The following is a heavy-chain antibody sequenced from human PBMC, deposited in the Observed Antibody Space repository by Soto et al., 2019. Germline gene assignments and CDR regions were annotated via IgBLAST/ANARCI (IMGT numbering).Heavy chain of an antibody. CDR3: ARAGSDYSNPNDAFDI. CDR1: GFTFSSYS. CDR2: ISSSSSYI. D-gene: IGHD4-4*01. Sequence: EVQLVESGGGLVKPGGSLRLSCAASGFTFSSYSMNWVRQAPGKGLEWVSSISSSSSYIYYADSVKGRFTISRDNAKNSLYLQMNSLRAEDTAVYYCARAGSDYSNPNDAFDIWGQGTMVTVSS. V-gene: IGHV3-21*01. J-gene: IGHJ3*02.